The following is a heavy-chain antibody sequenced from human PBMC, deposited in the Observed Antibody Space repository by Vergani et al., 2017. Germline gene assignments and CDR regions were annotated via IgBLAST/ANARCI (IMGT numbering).Heavy chain of an antibody. CDR2: IIPIFGTA. J-gene: IGHJ2*01. V-gene: IGHV1-69*01. CDR3: ARDRGGDGYNYFRYFDL. D-gene: IGHD5-24*01. Sequence: QVQLVQSGAEVKKPGSSVKVSCKASGGTFSSYAISWVRQAPGKGLEWMGGIIPIFGTANYAQKFQGRVTITADESTSTAYMELSSLRSEDTAVYYCARDRGGDGYNYFRYFDLWGRGTLVTVSS. CDR1: GGTFSSYA.